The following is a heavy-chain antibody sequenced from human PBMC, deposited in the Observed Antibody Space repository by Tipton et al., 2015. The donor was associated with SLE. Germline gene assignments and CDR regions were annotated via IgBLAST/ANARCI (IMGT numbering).Heavy chain of an antibody. CDR1: GGSISSSSYH. V-gene: IGHV4-39*07. CDR2: IYYSGST. CDR3: ARDRSRGSSWSLDY. D-gene: IGHD6-13*01. Sequence: TLSLTCTVSGGSISSSSYHWGWIRQPPGKGLEWIGNIYYSGSTYYNPSLKSRVTISVDTSKNQFSLKLSSVTAADTAVYYCARDRSRGSSWSLDYWGQGTLVTVSS. J-gene: IGHJ4*02.